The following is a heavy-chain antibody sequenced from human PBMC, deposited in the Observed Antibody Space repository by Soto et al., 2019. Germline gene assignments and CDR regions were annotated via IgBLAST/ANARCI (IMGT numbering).Heavy chain of an antibody. V-gene: IGHV4-34*01. Sequence: SETLSLTCAVYGGSFSGYYWSWIRQPPGKGLEWIGEINHSGSTNYNPSLKSRVTISVDTSKNQFSLKLSSVTAADTAVYYCARALRRQNWFAPWSQGTLVTVSS. CDR2: INHSGST. CDR3: ARALRRQNWFAP. J-gene: IGHJ5*02. D-gene: IGHD4-17*01. CDR1: GGSFSGYY.